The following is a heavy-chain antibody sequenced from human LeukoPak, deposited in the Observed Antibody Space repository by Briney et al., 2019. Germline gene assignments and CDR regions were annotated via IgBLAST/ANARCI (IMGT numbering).Heavy chain of an antibody. J-gene: IGHJ4*02. D-gene: IGHD5-12*01. CDR1: GFTFDDYA. Sequence: QPGRSLRLSCAASGFTFDDYAMHWVRQAPGKGLEWVSGISWNSGSIGYADSVKGRFTISRDNAKNSLYLQMNSLRAEDTALCYCAKDSTNDIVATGFDYWGQGTLVTVSS. CDR2: ISWNSGSI. CDR3: AKDSTNDIVATGFDY. V-gene: IGHV3-9*01.